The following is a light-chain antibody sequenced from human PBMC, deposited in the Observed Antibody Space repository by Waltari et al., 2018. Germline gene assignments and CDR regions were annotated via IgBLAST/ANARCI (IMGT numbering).Light chain of an antibody. J-gene: IGKJ1*01. V-gene: IGKV3-20*01. CDR3: QHYVRLPAT. CDR1: QSVGTS. Sequence: TQSPGTLSLSPGERATLACRASQSVGTSLAWYQQKPGQAPRLLIYGASRRATGIPDRFSGSGSGTDFSLTISRLEPEDFAVYYCQHYVRLPATFGQGTKVEI. CDR2: GAS.